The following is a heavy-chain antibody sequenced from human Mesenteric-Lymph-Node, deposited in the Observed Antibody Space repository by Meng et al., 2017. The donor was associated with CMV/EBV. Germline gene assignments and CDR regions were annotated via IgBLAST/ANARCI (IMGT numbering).Heavy chain of an antibody. V-gene: IGHV4-59*01. CDR2: IYYSGAN. D-gene: IGHD3-16*01. J-gene: IGHJ5*02. CDR1: GGSINTYY. Sequence: GSLRLSCTVSGGSINTYYWSWIRQPPGKGLEWIGYIYYSGANKYNLSLESRVSMSVDTSKNQFSLRLTSVTAADTAVYYCAADPLLGGGFDPWGQGILVTVSS. CDR3: AADPLLGGGFDP.